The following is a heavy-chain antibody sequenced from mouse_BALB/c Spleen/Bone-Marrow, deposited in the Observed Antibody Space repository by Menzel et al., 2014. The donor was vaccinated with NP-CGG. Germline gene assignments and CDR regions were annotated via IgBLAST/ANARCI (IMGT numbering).Heavy chain of an antibody. D-gene: IGHD1-3*01. Sequence: ESGAELMKPGASVKISCKATGYTFSSYWIEWVKQRPGHGLEWIGEILPGSGSTNYNEKFKGKATFTADTSSNTAYMQLSSLTSEDSAVYYCARNGTSPAWFAYWGQGTLVTVSA. CDR3: ARNGTSPAWFAY. CDR2: ILPGSGST. J-gene: IGHJ3*01. CDR1: GYTFSSYW. V-gene: IGHV1-9*01.